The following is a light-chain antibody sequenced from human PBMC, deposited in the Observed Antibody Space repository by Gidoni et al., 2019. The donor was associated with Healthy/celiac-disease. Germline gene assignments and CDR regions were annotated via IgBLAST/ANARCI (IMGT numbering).Light chain of an antibody. J-gene: IGLJ2*01. CDR2: QDS. CDR1: KLGDKY. V-gene: IGLV3-1*01. CDR3: QAWDSSTAV. Sequence: YELTPPPSASVSPVQTASITCSGDKLGDKYACWYQQKPGQSPVLVIYQDSKRPSGIPERFSGSNSGNTATLTISGTQAMDEADYYCQAWDSSTAVFGGGTKLTVL.